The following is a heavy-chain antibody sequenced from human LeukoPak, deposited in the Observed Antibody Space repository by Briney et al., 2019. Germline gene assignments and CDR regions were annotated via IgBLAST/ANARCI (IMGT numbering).Heavy chain of an antibody. D-gene: IGHD2-15*01. J-gene: IGHJ4*02. Sequence: SETLSLTCTVSGGSISSYYWSWIRQPPGKGLEWIGYIYYSGSTYYNPSLKSRVTISVDMSKNQFSLKLSSVTAADTAVYYCARHGIGSGGRYFDYWGQGTLVTVSS. CDR2: IYYSGST. V-gene: IGHV4-59*08. CDR3: ARHGIGSGGRYFDY. CDR1: GGSISSYY.